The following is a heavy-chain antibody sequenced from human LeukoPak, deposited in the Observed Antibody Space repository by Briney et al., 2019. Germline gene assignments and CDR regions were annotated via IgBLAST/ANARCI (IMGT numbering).Heavy chain of an antibody. CDR3: ARLRYTYGKNFDY. CDR2: ISSSSSYI. D-gene: IGHD5-18*01. CDR1: GFTFSSYS. Sequence: GGSLRLSCAASGFTFSSYSMNWVRQAPGKGLEWVSSISSSSSYINYADSVKGRFTISRDNAKNSLFLQMNSLRAEDTAVYFCARLRYTYGKNFDYWGQGALVTVSS. V-gene: IGHV3-21*01. J-gene: IGHJ4*02.